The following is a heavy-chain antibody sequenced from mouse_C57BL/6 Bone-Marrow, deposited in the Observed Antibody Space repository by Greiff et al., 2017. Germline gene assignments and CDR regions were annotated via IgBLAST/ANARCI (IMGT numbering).Heavy chain of an antibody. V-gene: IGHV1-4*01. CDR3: ARVLWYLLDY. CDR1: GYTFTSYT. J-gene: IGHJ2*01. CDR2: INPSSGYT. D-gene: IGHD2-1*01. Sequence: QVQLQQSGAELARPGASVKMSCKASGYTFTSYTMNWVKQRPGKGLEWIGYINPSSGYTKYNQKFKDKATLTADKSSSTAYMQLSSLTSEDSAVYYCARVLWYLLDYWGQGTTLTVSS.